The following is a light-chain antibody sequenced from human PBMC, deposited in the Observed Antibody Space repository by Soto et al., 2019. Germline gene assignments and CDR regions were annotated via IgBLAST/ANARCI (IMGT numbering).Light chain of an antibody. CDR1: QNVRNY. V-gene: IGKV3-11*01. CDR3: QERSNWPPIT. Sequence: EIVLTQSPATLSLSPGERATLSCRASQNVRNYLAWYQHKPGQAPRLLIYDASNRATGVPARFSGSGSGTDFTLSISSLEPEDFAIYYCQERSNWPPITFGQGTRLEIK. CDR2: DAS. J-gene: IGKJ5*01.